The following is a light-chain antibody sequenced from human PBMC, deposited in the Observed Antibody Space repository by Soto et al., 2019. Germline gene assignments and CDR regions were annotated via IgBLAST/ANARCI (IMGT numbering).Light chain of an antibody. V-gene: IGKV3-15*01. CDR3: QQYSDWPWT. CDR1: QSVRSN. Sequence: EIVMTQSPAALSLSPGERATLSCRASQSVRSNLAWYQQRPGQAPRLLIYAASIGATGVPARFSGSGSGTEFTLTISSLQSEDFAVYFCQQYSDWPWTFGQGTKVEIK. CDR2: AAS. J-gene: IGKJ1*01.